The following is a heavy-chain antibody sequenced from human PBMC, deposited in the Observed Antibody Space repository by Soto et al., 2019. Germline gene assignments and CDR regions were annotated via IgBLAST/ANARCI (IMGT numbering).Heavy chain of an antibody. Sequence: SETLSLTCTVSGGSISSSSYYWGWIRQPPGKGLEWIGSIYYSGSTYYNPSLKSRVTISVDTSKNQFSLKLSSVTAADTAVYYCARLYSWCGGDCYYAFDIWGQGTMGT. CDR1: GGSISSSSYY. V-gene: IGHV4-39*01. CDR2: IYYSGST. J-gene: IGHJ3*02. CDR3: ARLYSWCGGDCYYAFDI. D-gene: IGHD2-21*02.